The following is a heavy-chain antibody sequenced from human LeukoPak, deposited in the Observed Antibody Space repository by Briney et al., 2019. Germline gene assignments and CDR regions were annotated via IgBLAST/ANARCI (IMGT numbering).Heavy chain of an antibody. D-gene: IGHD7-27*01. Sequence: GGSLRLSCEASGFTFNTYSMNWARQAPGKGLEWVSSIDSSGGYMFYADSVKGRFIISRDNAKDSLYLQMNSLRVEDTAVYYCLSGDRRDYWGQGTLVTVSS. CDR2: IDSSGGYM. CDR3: LSGDRRDY. J-gene: IGHJ4*02. CDR1: GFTFNTYS. V-gene: IGHV3-21*06.